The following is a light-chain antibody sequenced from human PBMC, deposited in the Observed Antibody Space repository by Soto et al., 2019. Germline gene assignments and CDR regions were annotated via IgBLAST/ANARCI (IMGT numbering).Light chain of an antibody. V-gene: IGLV7-43*01. CDR3: LLFHDDAWV. CDR1: TGAVTSGNY. Sequence: QTVVTQEPSLTVSPGGTVTLTCASSTGAVTSGNYPNWFQQKPGQAPRALIYSTSNKYSWTPARFSGSLLGGKTALTLSGVQPEDEADYYCLLFHDDAWVFGGGTQLTVL. CDR2: STS. J-gene: IGLJ3*02.